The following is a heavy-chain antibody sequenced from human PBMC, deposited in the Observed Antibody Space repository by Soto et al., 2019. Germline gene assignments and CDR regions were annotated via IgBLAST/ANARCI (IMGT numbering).Heavy chain of an antibody. D-gene: IGHD3-9*01. Sequence: QVQLVQSGAEVKKPGSSVKVSCKASGGTFSSYAISWVRQAPGQGLEWMGGIIPIFGTANYAQKFQGRVTLTADESTRTAYMELSSLRSEDTAVYYCARVRVNYDILTGYHYYYGMDVWGQGTTVTVSS. CDR1: GGTFSSYA. V-gene: IGHV1-69*01. CDR2: IIPIFGTA. J-gene: IGHJ6*02. CDR3: ARVRVNYDILTGYHYYYGMDV.